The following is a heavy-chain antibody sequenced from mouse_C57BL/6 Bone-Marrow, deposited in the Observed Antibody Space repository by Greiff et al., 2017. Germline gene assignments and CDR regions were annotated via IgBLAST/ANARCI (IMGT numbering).Heavy chain of an antibody. CDR1: GYTFTSYG. V-gene: IGHV1-81*01. Sequence: VQLQQSGAELARPGASVKLSCKASGYTFTSYGISWVKQRTGQGLEWIGEIYPRSGNTYYNEKFKGKATLTADKSSSTAYMELRSLTSEDSAFYCWAITTVVAFSKYVDYWGQGTTLTVSS. D-gene: IGHD1-1*01. J-gene: IGHJ2*01. CDR2: IYPRSGNT. CDR3: AITTVVAFSKYVDY.